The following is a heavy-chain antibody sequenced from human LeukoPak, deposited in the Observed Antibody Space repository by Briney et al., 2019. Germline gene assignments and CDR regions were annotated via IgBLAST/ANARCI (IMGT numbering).Heavy chain of an antibody. D-gene: IGHD3-3*01. J-gene: IGHJ4*02. CDR1: GFTFSSYA. Sequence: PGGSLRVSCAASGFTFSSYAMHWVRQAPGKGLEWVAVISYDGSNKYYADSVKGRFTISRDNSKNTLYLQMNSLRAEDTAVYYCARGRDYDFWSGYFDYWGQGTLVTVSS. V-gene: IGHV3-30*01. CDR3: ARGRDYDFWSGYFDY. CDR2: ISYDGSNK.